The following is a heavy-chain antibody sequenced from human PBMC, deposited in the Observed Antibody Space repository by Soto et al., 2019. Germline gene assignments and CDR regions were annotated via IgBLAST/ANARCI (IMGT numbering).Heavy chain of an antibody. V-gene: IGHV4-39*01. CDR1: GGSVSSSSYS. J-gene: IGHJ6*02. Sequence: PSQTLSLTCTVSGGSVSSSSYSWGWIRQSPGKGLEWIGTIYSSENTYYNPSLLSRVTISVDTSKNEFSLRLGSVTAADTAVYYCARHDVSMVRASYYGMDVWGQGTTVTVSS. CDR2: IYSSENT. CDR3: ARHDVSMVRASYYGMDV. D-gene: IGHD3-10*01.